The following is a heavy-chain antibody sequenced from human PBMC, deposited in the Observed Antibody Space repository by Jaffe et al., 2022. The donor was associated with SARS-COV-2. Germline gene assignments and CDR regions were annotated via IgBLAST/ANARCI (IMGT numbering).Heavy chain of an antibody. CDR3: ARGVGLVPGIAAAGAYYYYYMDV. D-gene: IGHD6-13*01. CDR1: GGTFSSYA. Sequence: QVQLVQSGAEVKKPGSSVKVSCKASGGTFSSYAISWVRQAPGQGLEWMGGIIPIFGTANYAQKFQGRVTITADESTSTAYMELSSLRSEDTAVYYCARGVGLVPGIAAAGAYYYYYMDVWGKGTTVTVSS. V-gene: IGHV1-69*01. CDR2: IIPIFGTA. J-gene: IGHJ6*03.